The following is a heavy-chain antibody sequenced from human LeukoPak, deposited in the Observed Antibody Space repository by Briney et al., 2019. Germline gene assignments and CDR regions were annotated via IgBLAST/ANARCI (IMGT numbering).Heavy chain of an antibody. Sequence: GGSLRLSCAASGFTFTKYWMTWVRQAPGKGLEWVGNIKQDGSDKNYMDSVKGRFTISRDNTKNSVYLQMSGLRAEDTAVYYCAREVWGPEFWGQGTLVTVSP. D-gene: IGHD1-14*01. CDR1: GFTFTKYW. J-gene: IGHJ4*02. CDR2: IKQDGSDK. CDR3: AREVWGPEF. V-gene: IGHV3-7*01.